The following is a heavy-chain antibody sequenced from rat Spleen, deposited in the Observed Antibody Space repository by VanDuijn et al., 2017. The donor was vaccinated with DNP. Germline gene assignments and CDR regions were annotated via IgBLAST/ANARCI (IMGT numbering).Heavy chain of an antibody. CDR1: GFTFSNYD. J-gene: IGHJ4*01. CDR3: ARVGRVMDA. CDR2: ISTSGGST. V-gene: IGHV5-25*01. Sequence: EVQLVESGGGLVQPGRSLKLSCAASGFTFSNYDMAWVRQAPTKGLEWVASISTSGGSTYYRDSVKGRFTVSRDNAKSTLYLQMDSLRSEDTATYYCARVGRVMDAWGQGASVTVSS.